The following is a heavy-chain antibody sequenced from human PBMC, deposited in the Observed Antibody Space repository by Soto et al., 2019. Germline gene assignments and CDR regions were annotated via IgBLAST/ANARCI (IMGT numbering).Heavy chain of an antibody. CDR2: IYKSGST. D-gene: IGHD1-26*01. V-gene: IGHV3-53*01. CDR1: GFTVTGNY. Sequence: EVQLVESGGGLIQPGGSLRLSCAVSGFTVTGNYITWVRQAPGKGLECVSVIYKSGSTYYPDSVKGRFTISRDSSRNTLYLQMNSLRAADTAVYYCARGGPAYFFDYWGQGTLVTVSS. CDR3: ARGGPAYFFDY. J-gene: IGHJ4*02.